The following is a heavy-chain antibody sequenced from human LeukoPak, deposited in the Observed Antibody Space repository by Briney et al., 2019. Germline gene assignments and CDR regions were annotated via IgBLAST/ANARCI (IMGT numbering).Heavy chain of an antibody. CDR3: ARGLSSSWLSLYYYYGMDV. D-gene: IGHD6-13*01. J-gene: IGHJ6*02. Sequence: GGSLRLSCAASGFTFSDYYMSWIRQAPGKGLEWVSYISSSSSYTNYADSVKGRFTVSRDNAKNSLYLQMNSLRAEDTAVYYCARGLSSSWLSLYYYYGMDVWGQGTPVTVSS. CDR2: ISSSSSYT. V-gene: IGHV3-11*06. CDR1: GFTFSDYY.